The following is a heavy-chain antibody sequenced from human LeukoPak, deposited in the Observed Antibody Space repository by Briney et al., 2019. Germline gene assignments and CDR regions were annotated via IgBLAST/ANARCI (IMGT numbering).Heavy chain of an antibody. CDR1: GYTFTSYY. CDR2: INPSGCST. Sequence: GASVKVSCKASGYTFTSYYMHWVRQAPGQGLEWMGIINPSGCSTSYAQKFQGRVTMTRDMSTSTVYMELSSLRSEDTAVYYCASGSGYDYLGDQWGQGALVSVSS. J-gene: IGHJ4*02. D-gene: IGHD5-12*01. V-gene: IGHV1-46*01. CDR3: ASGSGYDYLGDQ.